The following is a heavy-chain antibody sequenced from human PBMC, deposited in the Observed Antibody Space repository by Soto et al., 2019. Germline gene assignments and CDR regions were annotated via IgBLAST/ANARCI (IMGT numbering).Heavy chain of an antibody. Sequence: SSVKVSCKPSGGTFNSYAFTWVRQATGQSLEWMGGIVPILGSTKYAEKFQGRVTITADGSTSTAYMGLSSLRSDDTAVYFCARDHSLISGYYYFDSWGQGTLVTVSS. CDR3: ARDHSLISGYYYFDS. J-gene: IGHJ4*02. D-gene: IGHD5-12*01. V-gene: IGHV1-69*13. CDR2: IVPILGST. CDR1: GGTFNSYA.